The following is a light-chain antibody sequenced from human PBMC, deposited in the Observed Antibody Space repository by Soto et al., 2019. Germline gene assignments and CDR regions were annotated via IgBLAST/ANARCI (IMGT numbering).Light chain of an antibody. V-gene: IGLV2-8*01. CDR2: EVS. J-gene: IGLJ2*01. CDR1: SSDLGGYNY. Sequence: QLVLTQPPSASGSPGQSVTISCTGTSSDLGGYNYVSWYQQHPGKAPKLMIYEVSLRPSGVPDRFSGSKSGNTASLTVSGHQAEDEADYYCSSYAGSNNLIFGGGTKVTVL. CDR3: SSYAGSNNLI.